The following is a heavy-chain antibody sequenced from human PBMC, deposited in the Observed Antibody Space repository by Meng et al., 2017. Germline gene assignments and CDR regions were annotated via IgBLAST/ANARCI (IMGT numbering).Heavy chain of an antibody. CDR2: MNPNSGNT. CDR1: GYTFTSYD. Sequence: ASVKVSCKASGYTFTSYDINWVPQATGQGLEWMGWMNPNSGNTGYAQKFQGRVTMTRNTSISTAYMELSSLRSEDTAVYYCARGRSIKRPSGMDVWGQGTTVTSP. CDR3: ARGRSIKRPSGMDV. V-gene: IGHV1-8*01. J-gene: IGHJ6*02.